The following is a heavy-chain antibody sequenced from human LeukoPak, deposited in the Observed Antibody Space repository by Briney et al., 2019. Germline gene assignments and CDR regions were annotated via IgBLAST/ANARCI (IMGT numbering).Heavy chain of an antibody. CDR1: GFTFTAYT. CDR3: AVRGVVSSDY. Sequence: GGSLRLSCAASGFTFTAYTINWVRQAPGKGLEWVAYIRYDGSNKYYADSVKGRFTISRDNSKNTLYLQMNSLRAEDTAVYYCAVRGVVSSDYWGQGTLVTVSS. D-gene: IGHD3-10*01. V-gene: IGHV3-30*02. J-gene: IGHJ4*02. CDR2: IRYDGSNK.